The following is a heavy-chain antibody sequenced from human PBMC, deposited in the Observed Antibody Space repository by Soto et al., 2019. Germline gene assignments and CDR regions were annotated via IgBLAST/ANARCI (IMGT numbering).Heavy chain of an antibody. D-gene: IGHD4-17*01. J-gene: IGHJ2*01. CDR2: INPGGVST. CDR3: ARGGNGDNVGYWYFDL. V-gene: IGHV1-46*01. CDR1: GYTFTTYY. Sequence: QVQLVQSGAEVKKPGASVEVSCKASGYTFTTYYIHWVRHAPGQGLEWMGVINPGGVSTKYAQKFQDRVTMTSDTSTSTVYMGLSSPRSEDTAVYFCARGGNGDNVGYWYFDLWGRGTLVTVSP.